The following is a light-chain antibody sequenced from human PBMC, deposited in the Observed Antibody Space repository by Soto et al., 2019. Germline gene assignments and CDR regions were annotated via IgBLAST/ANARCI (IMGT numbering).Light chain of an antibody. CDR1: SSDVGGYNY. V-gene: IGLV2-11*01. CDR3: CSYAGSYTYV. J-gene: IGLJ1*01. CDR2: DVS. Sequence: QSALTQPRSVSGSPGQSVTISCTGTSSDVGGYNYVSWYQQHPGKAPKLMIYDVSKRPSGVPDRSSGSKSGNTASLTISGLQAEDEADYYCCSYAGSYTYVLGTGTKVTVL.